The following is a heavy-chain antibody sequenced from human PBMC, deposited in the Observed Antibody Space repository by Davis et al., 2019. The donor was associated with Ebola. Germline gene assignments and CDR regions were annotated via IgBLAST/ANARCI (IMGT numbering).Heavy chain of an antibody. CDR3: ARDLLPGGIDAFDI. CDR1: GGSISGYY. CDR2: IYYTGST. D-gene: IGHD2-15*01. V-gene: IGHV4-59*01. J-gene: IGHJ3*02. Sequence: SETLSLTCTVSGGSISGYYWSWVRQPPGKGLEYIGFIYYTGSTNYNPSLKSRVTISVDKSKNQFSLSLSSVTAADTAVYYCARDLLPGGIDAFDIWGQGTVVTVSS.